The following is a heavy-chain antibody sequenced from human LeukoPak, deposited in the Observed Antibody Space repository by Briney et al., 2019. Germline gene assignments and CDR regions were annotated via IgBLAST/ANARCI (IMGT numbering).Heavy chain of an antibody. CDR3: ARAQSTVVTPDI. CDR2: INPNSGGT. CDR1: GYTFTGYY. D-gene: IGHD4-23*01. V-gene: IGHV1-2*02. Sequence: ASVKVSCKASGYTFTGYYMHWVRQAPGQGLEWMGWINPNSGGTKYAQKFQGRVTMTRDTSISTAYMELSSLTSDNTAVYYCARAQSTVVTPDIWGQGTMVTVSS. J-gene: IGHJ3*02.